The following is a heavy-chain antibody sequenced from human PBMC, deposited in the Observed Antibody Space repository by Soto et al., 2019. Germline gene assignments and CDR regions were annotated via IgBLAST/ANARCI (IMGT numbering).Heavy chain of an antibody. CDR1: GFTFRSYA. CDR3: VGPMGHYNSSWQHLDC. D-gene: IGHD6-13*01. CDR2: TSYDGNNK. J-gene: IGHJ4*02. V-gene: IGHV3-30-3*01. Sequence: QVQLVESGGGVVQPGRSLRLSCAASGFTFRSYAMHWVRQAPGKGLEWVAITSYDGNNKYYADSVKGRFTISRDNSKNTLYPQMNSLRAEDTAIFYCVGPMGHYNSSWQHLDCWGQGTLVTVSS.